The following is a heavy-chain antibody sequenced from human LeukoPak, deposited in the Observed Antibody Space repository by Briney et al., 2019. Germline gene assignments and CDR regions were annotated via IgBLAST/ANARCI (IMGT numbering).Heavy chain of an antibody. J-gene: IGHJ4*02. CDR2: ITGDSAYI. V-gene: IGHV3-21*01. Sequence: GGSLRLSCVASGFTFSSYAMNWVRQAPGEGLKWVSCITGDSAYIYYADSVKGRFTISRDNAKNSPYLQMNSQRAEDTAVYYCARYGVSSSTSYIDFWGQGTLVTVSS. CDR3: ARYGVSSSTSYIDF. CDR1: GFTFSSYA. D-gene: IGHD2-2*01.